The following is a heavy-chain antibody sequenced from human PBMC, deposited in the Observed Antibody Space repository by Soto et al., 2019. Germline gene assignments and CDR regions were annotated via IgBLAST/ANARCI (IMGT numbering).Heavy chain of an antibody. CDR1: DGNIIDLDCY. V-gene: IGHV4-31*02. J-gene: IGHJ5*02. D-gene: IGHD3-3*01. CDR3: ARSYDFWSGFGAFDP. Sequence: SVPMPLTWTVSDGNIIDLDCYCISNSKNPGKGLEWIGYINYSGSTYYNPSLKSRVTISVDTSKNQFSLKLSSVTAADTAVYYCARSYDFWSGFGAFDPWGQGTLVTVSS. CDR2: INYSGST.